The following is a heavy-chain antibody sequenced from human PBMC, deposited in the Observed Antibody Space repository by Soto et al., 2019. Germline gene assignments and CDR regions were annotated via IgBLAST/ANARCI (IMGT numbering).Heavy chain of an antibody. CDR1: GFTFSSYS. CDR2: ISSSSSTI. Sequence: PGGSLRLSCAASGFTFSSYSMNWVRQAPGKGLEWVSYISSSSSTIYYADSVKGRFTVSRDNAKNSLYLQMNSLRSEDTAVYYCARGAGGYDLGIDSWGQGTLVTVSS. D-gene: IGHD5-12*01. J-gene: IGHJ4*02. V-gene: IGHV3-48*01. CDR3: ARGAGGYDLGIDS.